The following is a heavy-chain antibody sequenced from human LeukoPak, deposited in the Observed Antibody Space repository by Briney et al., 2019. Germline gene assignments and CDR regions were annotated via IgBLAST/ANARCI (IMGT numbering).Heavy chain of an antibody. Sequence: PGGSLRLSCAASEFTFSIYWMSWVRQAPGKGLEWVANINHDGGETYYVDSVRGRFTISRDNAKNSLYLQMNSLRVEDTAVYYCARCSGTGTPDYWGQGTLDTVSS. CDR1: EFTFSIYW. V-gene: IGHV3-7*03. J-gene: IGHJ4*02. CDR3: ARCSGTGTPDY. CDR2: INHDGGET. D-gene: IGHD1-1*01.